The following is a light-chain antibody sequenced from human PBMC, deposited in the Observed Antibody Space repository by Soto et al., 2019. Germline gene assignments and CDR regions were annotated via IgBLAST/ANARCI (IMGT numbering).Light chain of an antibody. CDR2: GNI. CDR3: QSYDSNLSGYV. J-gene: IGLJ1*01. CDR1: SSNIGAGYV. Sequence: QSVLTQPPSVSGAPGQRVTISCTGSSSNIGAGYVVHWYQQLPGTAPKLLIYGNINRPSGVPDRFSGSKSDTSASLAITGLQAEDEADYYCQSYDSNLSGYVFGTRTKLTVL. V-gene: IGLV1-40*01.